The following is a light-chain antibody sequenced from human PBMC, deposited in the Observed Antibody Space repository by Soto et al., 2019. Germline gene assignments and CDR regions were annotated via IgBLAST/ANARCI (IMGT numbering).Light chain of an antibody. V-gene: IGLV1-51*01. J-gene: IGLJ3*02. Sequence: QAVVTQPPSVSAAPGQKVTISCSGSTSNIGNNYVSWYQQLPGTAPNLLIYDDNKRSSGIPDRFSGSKSGTSATLGITGLQTGDEADYYCGTWDSSLSAAVFGGGTKLTVL. CDR1: TSNIGNNY. CDR2: DDN. CDR3: GTWDSSLSAAV.